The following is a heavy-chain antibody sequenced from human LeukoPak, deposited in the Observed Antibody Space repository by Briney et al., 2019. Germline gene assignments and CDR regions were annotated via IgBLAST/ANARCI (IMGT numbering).Heavy chain of an antibody. V-gene: IGHV3-23*01. CDR1: GFTFSSYA. J-gene: IGHJ4*02. CDR2: ISGSGGSA. CDR3: ATPYGSGSYDY. D-gene: IGHD3-10*01. Sequence: GGSLRLSCAASGFTFSSYAMNWVRQAPGKGLEWVSAISGSGGSAYYADSLKGRFAISRDNSKNTLYPQMNSLTVEDTAVYYCATPYGSGSYDYWGQGTLVTVSS.